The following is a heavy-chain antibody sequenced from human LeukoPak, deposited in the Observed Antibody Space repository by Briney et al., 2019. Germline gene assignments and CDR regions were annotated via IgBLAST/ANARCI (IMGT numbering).Heavy chain of an antibody. CDR2: IRYDGSNK. J-gene: IGHJ4*02. D-gene: IGHD3-22*01. V-gene: IGHV3-30*02. Sequence: GGSLRLSCAASGFTFSSYGMHWVRQAPGKGLEWVAFIRYDGSNKYYADSVKGRFTISRDNFKNTLYLQMNSLRAEDTAVYYCAKEGYDSSGLDYWGQGTLVTVSS. CDR3: AKEGYDSSGLDY. CDR1: GFTFSSYG.